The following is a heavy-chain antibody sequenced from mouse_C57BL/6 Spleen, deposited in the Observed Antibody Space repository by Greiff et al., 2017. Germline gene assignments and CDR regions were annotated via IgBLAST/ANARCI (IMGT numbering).Heavy chain of an antibody. CDR3: SSYYYCSSSYYCDY. V-gene: IGHV1-69*01. D-gene: IGHD1-1*01. Sequence: QVQLQQPGAELVMPGASVKLSCKASGYTFPSYWMHWVKQRPGPGLAWIGEIDPSDSYTNYNQKFKGKSTLTVDKSSSTAYMQLSSLTSEDSAVYYCSSYYYCSSSYYCDYWGQGTTLTVSS. CDR2: IDPSDSYT. CDR1: GYTFPSYW. J-gene: IGHJ2*01.